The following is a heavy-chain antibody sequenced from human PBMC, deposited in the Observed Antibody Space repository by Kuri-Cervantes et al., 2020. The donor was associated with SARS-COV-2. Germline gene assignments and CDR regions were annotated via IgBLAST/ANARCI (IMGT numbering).Heavy chain of an antibody. Sequence: GESLKISCAASGFTFSSYAMSWVRQAPGKGLEWVSAISGSGGSTYYADSVKGRFTISRDNAQNTVYLQMNSLRAEDTAVYYCARVSGDYVIFEYFDYWGQGILVTVSS. CDR3: ARVSGDYVIFEYFDY. CDR2: ISGSGGST. CDR1: GFTFSSYA. D-gene: IGHD4-17*01. V-gene: IGHV3-23*01. J-gene: IGHJ4*02.